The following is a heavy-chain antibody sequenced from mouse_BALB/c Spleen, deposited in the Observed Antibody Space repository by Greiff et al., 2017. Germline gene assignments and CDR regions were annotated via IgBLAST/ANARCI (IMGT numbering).Heavy chain of an antibody. CDR1: GYTFTDYN. V-gene: IGHV1S29*02. CDR3: ARPRLRGYYAMDY. D-gene: IGHD1-2*01. CDR2: IYPYNGGT. J-gene: IGHJ4*01. Sequence: EVQLVESGPELVKPGASVKISCKASGYTFTDYNMHWVKQSHGKSLEWIGYIYPYNGGTGYNQKFKSKATLTVDNSSSTAYMELRSLTSEDSAVYYCARPRLRGYYAMDYWGQGTSVTVSS.